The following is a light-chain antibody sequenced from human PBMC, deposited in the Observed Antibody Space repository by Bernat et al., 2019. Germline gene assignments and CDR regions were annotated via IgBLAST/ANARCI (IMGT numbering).Light chain of an antibody. Sequence: SYELTQPPSVSVSPGQTASIICSGDKLADRYPSWYQQRPGQSPVLVIYQHNKRPSGIPERFSGSTSGNTATLTISGTLAIDEADYYCQAWDSTTDVVFGGGTKLTVL. CDR1: KLADRY. V-gene: IGLV3-1*01. J-gene: IGLJ2*01. CDR2: QHN. CDR3: QAWDSTTDVV.